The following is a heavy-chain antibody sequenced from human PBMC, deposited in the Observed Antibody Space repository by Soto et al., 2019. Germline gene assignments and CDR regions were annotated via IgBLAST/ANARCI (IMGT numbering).Heavy chain of an antibody. Sequence: SETLSLTCTVSGGSISSYYWSWIRQPPGKGLEWIGYIYYSGSTNYNPSLKSRVTISVDTSKNQFSLKLSSVTAADTAVYYCARLYDSSGYLTYYFDYWGQGTLVTVSS. CDR1: GGSISSYY. D-gene: IGHD3-22*01. CDR2: IYYSGST. J-gene: IGHJ4*02. V-gene: IGHV4-59*01. CDR3: ARLYDSSGYLTYYFDY.